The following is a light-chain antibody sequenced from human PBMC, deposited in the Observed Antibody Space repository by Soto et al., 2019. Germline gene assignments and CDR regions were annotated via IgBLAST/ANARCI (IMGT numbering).Light chain of an antibody. CDR1: SSNIGSNY. CDR2: SDD. CDR3: AAWDDSLSGVV. J-gene: IGLJ2*01. Sequence: QSVLTQSPSASGTPGQRVTISCSGSSSNIGSNYVYWYQQLSGTAPKLLISSDDQRPSGVPDRFSGSKSGTSAALAISGVRSEDEADYYCAAWDDSLSGVVFGGGTKLTVL. V-gene: IGLV1-47*02.